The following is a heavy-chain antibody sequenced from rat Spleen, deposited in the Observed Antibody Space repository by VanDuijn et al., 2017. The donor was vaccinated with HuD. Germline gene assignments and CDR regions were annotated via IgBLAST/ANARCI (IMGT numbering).Heavy chain of an antibody. Sequence: EVQVKESGPGLVQPSQTLSLTCTVSGISFTDYSVHWIRQPPGKGLEWMGVMWRSGSTEYNSALKSRLSISRDTSKSQVVLKMGRLQTEDTATYYCARGTIAGFAYWGQGTLVTVSS. D-gene: IGHD1-2*01. J-gene: IGHJ3*01. CDR3: ARGTIAGFAY. CDR2: MWRSGST. CDR1: GISFTDYS. V-gene: IGHV2S63*01.